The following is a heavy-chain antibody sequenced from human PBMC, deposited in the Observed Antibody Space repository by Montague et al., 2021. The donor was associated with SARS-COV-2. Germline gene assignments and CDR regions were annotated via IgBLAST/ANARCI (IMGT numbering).Heavy chain of an antibody. CDR2: CNQSGRTT. CDR1: GGSLTSNY. Sequence: SETLSLTCAVSGGSLTSNYWNWVRQAPGKGLEWIGECNQSGRTTHYNPSLLGRVTIAVDMSSNQVFLTLNSVTVADTAVYYCARVPLYFDGFDFWGQGDLVPV. D-gene: IGHD2-2*02. J-gene: IGHJ4*02. V-gene: IGHV4-34*01. CDR3: ARVPLYFDGFDF.